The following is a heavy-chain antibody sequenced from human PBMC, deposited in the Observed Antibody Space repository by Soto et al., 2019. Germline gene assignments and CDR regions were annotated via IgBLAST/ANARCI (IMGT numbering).Heavy chain of an antibody. Sequence: TLSPTCTVSGGSLSSGGYYWSWVRQHPGKGLEWIGYIYYSGSTYYNPSLKSRVTTSVDTSKNQFSLKLSSVTAADTAVYYWARAKRGTGHNWFDPWGQGTLVTVSS. J-gene: IGHJ5*02. V-gene: IGHV4-31*03. CDR2: IYYSGST. CDR3: ARAKRGTGHNWFDP. D-gene: IGHD3-16*01. CDR1: GGSLSSGGYY.